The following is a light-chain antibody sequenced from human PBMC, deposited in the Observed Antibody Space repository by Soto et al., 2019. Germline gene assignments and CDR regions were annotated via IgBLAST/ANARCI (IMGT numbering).Light chain of an antibody. CDR1: QSISSN. CDR2: GAS. CDR3: QQYNDWPLT. J-gene: IGKJ1*01. V-gene: IGKV3-15*01. Sequence: EIVMTQSPATLSVSPGKRATLSCRASQSISSNLAWYQQKPGQAPRLLIYGASTRATGIPARFTGSGSGTEFTLTINSLQSEDFALYYCQQYNDWPLTFGQGTKVDI.